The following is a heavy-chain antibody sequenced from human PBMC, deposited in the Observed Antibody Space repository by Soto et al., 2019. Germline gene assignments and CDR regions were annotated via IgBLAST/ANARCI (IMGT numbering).Heavy chain of an antibody. Sequence: EVQLVESGGGLVQPGGSLRLSCAASGFTFSSYWMSWVRRAPGKGLEWVANIKQDGSEKYYVDSVKGRFTISRDNAKNSLYLQMNSLRAEDTAVYYCATRRGREMYNWFDPWGQGTLVTVSS. CDR1: GFTFSSYW. CDR3: ATRRGREMYNWFDP. J-gene: IGHJ5*02. V-gene: IGHV3-7*01. CDR2: IKQDGSEK.